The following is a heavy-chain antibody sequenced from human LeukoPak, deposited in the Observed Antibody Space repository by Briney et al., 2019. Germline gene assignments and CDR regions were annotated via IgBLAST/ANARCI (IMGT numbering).Heavy chain of an antibody. CDR3: SLGGNSNFDY. V-gene: IGHV5-51*01. D-gene: IGHD4-23*01. Sequence: GESLKISCNSSGYIYTSYWIGWVRQMPGKGLEWMGIIYPGDSDTRYSPSFQGQVTISADKSISTAYLQWSSLKASDTAMYYCSLGGNSNFDYWGQGTLVTVSS. J-gene: IGHJ4*02. CDR1: GYIYTSYW. CDR2: IYPGDSDT.